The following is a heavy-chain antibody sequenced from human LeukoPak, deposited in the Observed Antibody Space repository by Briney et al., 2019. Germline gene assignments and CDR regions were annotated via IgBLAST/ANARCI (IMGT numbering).Heavy chain of an antibody. J-gene: IGHJ5*02. CDR2: INQDGRHR. D-gene: IGHD1-26*01. Sequence: GGSLRLSCVASGFAFSTYWMTWVRQAPGKGLEWVANINQDGRHRYFVNSVEVRFSISRDNAKNSLYLQIDSLRADDTAVYYCARGGRGWFDPWGQGTLVTVSS. CDR3: ARGGRGWFDP. CDR1: GFAFSTYW. V-gene: IGHV3-7*04.